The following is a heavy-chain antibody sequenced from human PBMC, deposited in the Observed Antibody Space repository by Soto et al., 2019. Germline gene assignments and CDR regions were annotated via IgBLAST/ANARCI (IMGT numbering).Heavy chain of an antibody. V-gene: IGHV2-5*02. CDR2: IYWDDDK. CDR1: GFSLSTSGGG. J-gene: IGHJ5*02. CDR3: AHRHPHPQLVPEWFDP. Sequence: QITLKESGPTLVKPTQTLTLTCTFSGFSLSTSGGGVGWIRQPPGKALEWLALIYWDDDKRYSPSLKNRLTTTRXTXKXXVLLTMTHMNPRAPATYYSAHRHPHPQLVPEWFDPWGQGTLVTVSS. D-gene: IGHD6-13*01.